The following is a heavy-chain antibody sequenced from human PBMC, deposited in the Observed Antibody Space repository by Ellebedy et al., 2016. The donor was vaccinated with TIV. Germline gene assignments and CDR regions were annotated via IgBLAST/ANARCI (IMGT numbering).Heavy chain of an antibody. J-gene: IGHJ5*02. V-gene: IGHV4-4*02. D-gene: IGHD1-26*01. Sequence: MPSETLSLTCAVSGGSISRTVWWTWVRRPPGKGLEWIGEIFHSGTTSYTPSLKSRVTISLDKSKNQFSLNLTSVTAADTAVYYCASGHTGSFGLHSWGQGTLVTVSS. CDR1: GGSISRTVW. CDR3: ASGHTGSFGLHS. CDR2: IFHSGTT.